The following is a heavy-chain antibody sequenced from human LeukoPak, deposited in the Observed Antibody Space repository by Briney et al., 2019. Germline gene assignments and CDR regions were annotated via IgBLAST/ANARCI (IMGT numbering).Heavy chain of an antibody. J-gene: IGHJ5*02. Sequence: SETLSLTCSVSGVSISSYYWTWIRQPAGKGLEWIGRMYIGGTRNYNPSLKSRVTMSIDTSTNQFSLKLSSVTAADTAVYYCARDLPRENSYAYGFWFDPWGQGTLVTVSS. D-gene: IGHD3-16*01. V-gene: IGHV4-4*07. CDR3: ARDLPRENSYAYGFWFDP. CDR1: GVSISSYY. CDR2: MYIGGTR.